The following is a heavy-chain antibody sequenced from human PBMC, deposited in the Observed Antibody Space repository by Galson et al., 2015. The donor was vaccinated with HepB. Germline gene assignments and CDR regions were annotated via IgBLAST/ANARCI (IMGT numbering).Heavy chain of an antibody. Sequence: SLRLSCAASGFALSSYWMHWVRQAPGKGLVWVSRTYNEGSSATYADSVKGRFTISRDNAQNTLYLQMTSLRAEDTAVYFCVRGNTGYGNFDYWGQGALVTVSS. CDR2: TYNEGSSA. CDR1: GFALSSYW. V-gene: IGHV3-74*03. D-gene: IGHD3-9*01. CDR3: VRGNTGYGNFDY. J-gene: IGHJ4*02.